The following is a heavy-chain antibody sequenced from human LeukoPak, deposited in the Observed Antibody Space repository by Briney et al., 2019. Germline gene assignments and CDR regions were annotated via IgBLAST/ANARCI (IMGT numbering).Heavy chain of an antibody. CDR2: ISGSGGST. CDR3: AKGIAARREGFDY. J-gene: IGHJ4*02. V-gene: IGHV3-23*01. D-gene: IGHD6-6*01. CDR1: GFTISSYA. Sequence: PGGSLRLSCAVSGFTISSYAMSWVRQAPGKGLEWVSGISGSGGSTYYADSVKGRFTISRGNSKNTLYLQMNSLRAGDTAVYYCAKGIAARREGFDYWGQGTLVTVSS.